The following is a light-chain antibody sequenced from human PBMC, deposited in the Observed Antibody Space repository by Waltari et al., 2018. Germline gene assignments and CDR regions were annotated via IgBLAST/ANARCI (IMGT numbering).Light chain of an antibody. CDR2: DAS. Sequence: EIVLTQSPATLSLSPGETATLSCRASQSVGTYLAWYQQKPGQAPRLLIYDASNRATGIPARFRGSGSGTDFTLTISSREAEDFAVYYCQQRSSWTPHTFGQGARLEIK. V-gene: IGKV3-11*01. CDR1: QSVGTY. CDR3: QQRSSWTPHT. J-gene: IGKJ2*01.